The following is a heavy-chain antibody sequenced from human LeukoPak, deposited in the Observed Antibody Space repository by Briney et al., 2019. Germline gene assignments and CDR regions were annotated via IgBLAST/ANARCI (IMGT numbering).Heavy chain of an antibody. V-gene: IGHV3-30*18. D-gene: IGHD3-3*01. Sequence: GGSLRLSCAASGFSFSSYGMHWVRQAPGKGLEWVALTSYDGSNKYYGDSVKGRFTISRDNSKNALYLQMNSLRAQDTAVYYCAKMPGDFWSAFYHYFDFWGQGTLVTVSS. CDR3: AKMPGDFWSAFYHYFDF. CDR1: GFSFSSYG. CDR2: TSYDGSNK. J-gene: IGHJ4*02.